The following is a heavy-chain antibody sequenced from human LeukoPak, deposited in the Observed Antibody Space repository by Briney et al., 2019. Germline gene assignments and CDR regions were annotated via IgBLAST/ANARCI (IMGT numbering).Heavy chain of an antibody. Sequence: SVKVSCKASGGTFSSYAISWVRQAPGQGLEWMGRIIPIFGTANYAQKFQGRVTITTDESTSTAYMELSSLRSEDTAVYYCAREARAAAVVSYYYMDVWGKGTTVTVSS. CDR2: IIPIFGTA. D-gene: IGHD6-13*01. J-gene: IGHJ6*03. CDR1: GGTFSSYA. CDR3: AREARAAAVVSYYYMDV. V-gene: IGHV1-69*05.